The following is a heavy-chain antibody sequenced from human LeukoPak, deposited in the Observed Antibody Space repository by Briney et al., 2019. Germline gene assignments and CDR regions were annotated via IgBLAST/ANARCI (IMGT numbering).Heavy chain of an antibody. CDR2: IYYSGST. Sequence: SETLSLTCTVSGGSISSFYWSWIRQPPGQGLEWFGYIYYSGSTNYNPSLKSRVTISADTSKNQISLKLSSVTAADTAVYYSARVGARISCQNVVSGLFEPWGQGTLVTVSS. CDR3: ARVGARISCQNVVSGLFEP. CDR1: GGSISSFY. J-gene: IGHJ5*02. V-gene: IGHV4-59*01. D-gene: IGHD2/OR15-2a*01.